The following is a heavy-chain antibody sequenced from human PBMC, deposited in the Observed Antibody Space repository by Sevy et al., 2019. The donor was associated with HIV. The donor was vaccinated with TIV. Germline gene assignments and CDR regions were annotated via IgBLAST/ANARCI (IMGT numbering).Heavy chain of an antibody. CDR3: ANSIAAAGSLDY. J-gene: IGHJ4*02. V-gene: IGHV1-2*06. D-gene: IGHD6-13*01. Sequence: ASVKVSCKASGYTFTGYYMHWVRQAPGQGLEWMGRINPNSGGTNYAQKFQGMVTMTRDTSISTAYMELSRLRSDDTAVYYCANSIAAAGSLDYWGQGTLVTVSS. CDR2: INPNSGGT. CDR1: GYTFTGYY.